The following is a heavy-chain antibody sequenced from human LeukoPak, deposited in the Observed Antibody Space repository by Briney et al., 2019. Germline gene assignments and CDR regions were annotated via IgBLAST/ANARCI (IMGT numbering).Heavy chain of an antibody. D-gene: IGHD5-12*01. CDR3: ARALDSGYVTDDY. CDR2: INPNSGGT. Sequence: GASVKVSCKASGYTFTGYYMHWVRQAPGQGLEWMGWINPNSGGTNYAQKFQGRVTMTRNTSISTAYMELSSLRSEDTAVYYCARALDSGYVTDDYWGQGTLVTVSS. J-gene: IGHJ4*02. V-gene: IGHV1-2*02. CDR1: GYTFTGYY.